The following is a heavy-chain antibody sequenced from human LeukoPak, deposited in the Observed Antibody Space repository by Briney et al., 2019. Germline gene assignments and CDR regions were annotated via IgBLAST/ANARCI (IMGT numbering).Heavy chain of an antibody. J-gene: IGHJ3*02. V-gene: IGHV3-30*03. Sequence: GGSLRLSCAASEFTFSSYAMHWVRQAPGKGLEWVAVILYDGSNKKYADSVKGRFTISRDNAKNSLYLQMNSLRAEDTAVYYCARDRDYRFSFDIWGQGTMVTVSS. D-gene: IGHD4-11*01. CDR2: ILYDGSNK. CDR1: EFTFSSYA. CDR3: ARDRDYRFSFDI.